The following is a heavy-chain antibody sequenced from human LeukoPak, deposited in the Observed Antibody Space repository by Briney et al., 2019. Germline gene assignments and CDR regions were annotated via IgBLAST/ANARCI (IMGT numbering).Heavy chain of an antibody. D-gene: IGHD3-3*01. CDR3: AKGVLVPPTYFDY. Sequence: GGSLRLSCAASGFTFSTYGMHWVRQAPGKGLEWVAYIRYDGNTKYYADSVKGRFTISRDNSKNTLFLQMNSLRAEDTAVYYCAKGVLVPPTYFDYWGQGTLVTVSS. V-gene: IGHV3-30*02. CDR2: IRYDGNTK. J-gene: IGHJ4*02. CDR1: GFTFSTYG.